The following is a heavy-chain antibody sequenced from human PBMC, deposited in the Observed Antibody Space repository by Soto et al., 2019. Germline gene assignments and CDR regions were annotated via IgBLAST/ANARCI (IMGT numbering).Heavy chain of an antibody. CDR1: GGTFSSYT. V-gene: IGHV1-69*02. J-gene: IGHJ6*02. Sequence: QVQLVQSGAEVKKPGSSVKVSCKASGGTFSSYTISWVRQAPGQGLEWMGRIIPILGIANYAQRFQGRVTITADXRTXTXAVELSSLRSEDTAVYYCARVTFLGRGVIVPDGMDVWGQGTTVTVSS. D-gene: IGHD3-10*01. CDR3: ARVTFLGRGVIVPDGMDV. CDR2: IIPILGIA.